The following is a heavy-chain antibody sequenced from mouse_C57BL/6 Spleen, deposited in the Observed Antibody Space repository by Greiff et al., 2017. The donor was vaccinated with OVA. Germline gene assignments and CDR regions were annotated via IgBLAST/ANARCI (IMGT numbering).Heavy chain of an antibody. V-gene: IGHV1-69*01. J-gene: IGHJ1*03. CDR1: GYTFTSYW. CDR3: ARSEDYWYFDV. Sequence: VQLQQPGAELVMPGASVKLSCKASGYTFTSYWMHWVKQRPGQGLEWIGEIDPSDSYTNYNQKFKGKSTLTVDKSSSTAYMQHSSLTSEDSAVYYCARSEDYWYFDVWGTGTTVTVSS. CDR2: IDPSDSYT.